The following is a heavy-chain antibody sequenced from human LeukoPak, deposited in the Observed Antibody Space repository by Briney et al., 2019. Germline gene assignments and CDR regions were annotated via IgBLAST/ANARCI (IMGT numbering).Heavy chain of an antibody. CDR3: ARGPYYYDSGVSRVSWYFDL. D-gene: IGHD3-10*01. CDR2: IYSGGRT. V-gene: IGHV3-66*01. J-gene: IGHJ2*01. CDR1: GFTVSNKY. Sequence: PGGSLRLSCAASGFTVSNKYMSWVRQAPGKGLEWVSVIYSGGRTYDADSVKGRFTISRDNSKNTLYLQMNSLRVEDTAVYYCARGPYYYDSGVSRVSWYFDLWGRGTLVTVSS.